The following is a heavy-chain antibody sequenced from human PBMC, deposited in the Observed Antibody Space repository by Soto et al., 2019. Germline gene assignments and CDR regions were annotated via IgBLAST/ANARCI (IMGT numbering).Heavy chain of an antibody. Sequence: GSLRLSCAASGFTVSSNYMSWVRQAPGKGLEWVSVIYSGGSTYYADTVKGRFTISRDNSKNTLYLQMNSLRAEDTAVYYCARDNTFYGEDRYYYYGMDVWGQGTKVTVYS. CDR3: ARDNTFYGEDRYYYYGMDV. CDR2: IYSGGST. J-gene: IGHJ6*02. CDR1: GFTVSSNY. V-gene: IGHV3-53*01. D-gene: IGHD4-17*01.